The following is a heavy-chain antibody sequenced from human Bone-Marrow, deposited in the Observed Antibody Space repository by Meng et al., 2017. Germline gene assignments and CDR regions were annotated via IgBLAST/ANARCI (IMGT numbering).Heavy chain of an antibody. CDR3: ASLLLPPYGSGWGTPPGTRPPFDY. CDR2: INPNSGGT. J-gene: IGHJ4*02. D-gene: IGHD3-10*01. Sequence: QVRQCTSGAKFRNAGASVKFSCKAPGYTFTGYYMHWVRQAPGQGLERMGRINPNSGGTNYAQKFQGRVTMTRDTSISTAYMELSRLRSDDTAVYYCASLLLPPYGSGWGTPPGTRPPFDYWGQGTLVTVSS. CDR1: GYTFTGYY. V-gene: IGHV1-2*06.